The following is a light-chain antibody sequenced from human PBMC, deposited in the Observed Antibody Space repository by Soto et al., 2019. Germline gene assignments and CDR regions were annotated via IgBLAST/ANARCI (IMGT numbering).Light chain of an antibody. CDR3: QQYNNWPTWT. Sequence: EIVMTQSPATLSVSPGERATLSCRASQSVSSNLAWYQQKPGQAPRLLIYGASTRATGIPARFSGSGSGTEFTLTISSLQSEDFAVYYCQQYNNWPTWTFGQGTKADIK. V-gene: IGKV3-15*01. J-gene: IGKJ1*01. CDR1: QSVSSN. CDR2: GAS.